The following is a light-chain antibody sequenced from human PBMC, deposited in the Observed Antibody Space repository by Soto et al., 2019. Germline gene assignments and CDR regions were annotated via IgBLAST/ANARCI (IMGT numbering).Light chain of an antibody. Sequence: QAVLTQPPSGSGTPGQRVTISCSGSGSNIGRNTVNWYQQIPGTAPKLLMYTDNQRPSGVPARFSASKSGTSASLAISGLQSEDEADYYCAAWDDSLNGVVFGGGTKLTVL. V-gene: IGLV1-44*01. CDR2: TDN. CDR3: AAWDDSLNGVV. J-gene: IGLJ2*01. CDR1: GSNIGRNT.